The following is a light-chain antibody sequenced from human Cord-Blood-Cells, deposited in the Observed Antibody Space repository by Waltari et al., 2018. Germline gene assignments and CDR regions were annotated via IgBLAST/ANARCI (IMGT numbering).Light chain of an antibody. V-gene: IGKV3-15*01. CDR1: QSVSSN. Sequence: EIVMTQSPATLSVSPGERATLPCRASQSVSSNSAWYQQKPGQAPRRLIYGASTRATGIPARFSVSGSGTEFTLTISSLQSEDFAVYYCQQYNNWSPYTFGQGTKLEIK. CDR3: QQYNNWSPYT. CDR2: GAS. J-gene: IGKJ2*01.